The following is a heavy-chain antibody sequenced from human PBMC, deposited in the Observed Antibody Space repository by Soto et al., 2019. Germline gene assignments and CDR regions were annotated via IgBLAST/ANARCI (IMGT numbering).Heavy chain of an antibody. CDR2: IIWNSGSI. D-gene: IGHD6-13*01. J-gene: IGHJ4*02. Sequence: PGGSLRLSCAASGFTFDDYAMHWVRQAPGKGLEWVSGIIWNSGSIGYADSVKGRFTISRYNAKNSLYLQMNSLRAEDTALYYCAKGSSSWYWDYYFDYWGQGTLVTVSS. V-gene: IGHV3-9*01. CDR3: AKGSSSWYWDYYFDY. CDR1: GFTFDDYA.